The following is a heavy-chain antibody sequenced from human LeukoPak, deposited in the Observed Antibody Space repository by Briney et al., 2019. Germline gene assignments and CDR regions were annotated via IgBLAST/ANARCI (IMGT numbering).Heavy chain of an antibody. J-gene: IGHJ4*02. CDR2: ISAYNGNR. CDR1: GYTFTSYG. D-gene: IGHD2-2*01. CDR3: ARDGGDIVVAEYYFDY. V-gene: IGHV1-18*01. Sequence: GASVKVSCKASGYTFTSYGISWVRQAPGQGLEWMGWISAYNGNRNYAQKLQGRVTMTTDTSTSTAYMELRSLRSDDTAVYYCARDGGDIVVAEYYFDYWGQGTLVTVSS.